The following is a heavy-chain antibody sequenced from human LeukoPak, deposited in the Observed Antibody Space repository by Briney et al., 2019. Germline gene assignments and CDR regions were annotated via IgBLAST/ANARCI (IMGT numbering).Heavy chain of an antibody. CDR1: GFTFSSNY. CDR3: ARALRSPGDSGLDY. CDR2: INTDGSDT. V-gene: IGHV3-74*03. J-gene: IGHJ4*02. Sequence: GGSLRLSCAASGFTFSSNYMHWVRQAPGKGLGWVSRINTDGSDTTYADFVKGRFTISRDNAKNTLYLAMNSLRAEDTAVYYCARALRSPGDSGLDYWGQGALVTVSS. D-gene: IGHD3-10*01.